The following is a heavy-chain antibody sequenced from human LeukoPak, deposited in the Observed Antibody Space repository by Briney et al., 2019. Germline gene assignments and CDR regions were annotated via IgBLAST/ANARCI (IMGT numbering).Heavy chain of an antibody. V-gene: IGHV3-23*01. D-gene: IGHD3-16*01. CDR2: ISGSGGST. CDR3: AKEGGVSITHRVVY. CDR1: GFTFSSYA. J-gene: IGHJ4*02. Sequence: GSLRLSCAASGFTFSSYAMTWVRQAPGKGLEWVTAISGSGGSTYYADSVKGRFTISRDNFKNTLYLQMNSLRAEDTALYYCAKEGGVSITHRVVYWGQGTLVTVSS.